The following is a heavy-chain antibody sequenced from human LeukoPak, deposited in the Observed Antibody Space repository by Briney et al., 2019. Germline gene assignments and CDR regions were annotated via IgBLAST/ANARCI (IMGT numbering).Heavy chain of an antibody. CDR3: ARNGRVRRVVKDLFEY. CDR1: GDTFTSYA. J-gene: IGHJ4*02. V-gene: IGHV1-18*01. Sequence: ASVKGSCKASGDTFTSYAISWVRQAPGQGLEWMGRVSPYNGNTYYSQRFQDRVIITKDTSTGTAYMDLRDLRTDDTAMYYCARNGRVRRVVKDLFEYWGQGTLVAVSS. CDR2: VSPYNGNT. D-gene: IGHD3-10*01.